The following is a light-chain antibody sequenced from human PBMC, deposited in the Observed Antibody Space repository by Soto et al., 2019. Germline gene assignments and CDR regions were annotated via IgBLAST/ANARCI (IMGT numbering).Light chain of an antibody. Sequence: DIQMTQSPSSLSASVGDRVTITCRAGQGIGNYLAWYQQKPGTVPKLLIYAASTLQSGVPSRFSGSGSETDFTLTISSLQPEDVAPYYCQKYNSAPFTVGPGDKVDIQ. CDR1: QGIGNY. V-gene: IGKV1-27*01. CDR3: QKYNSAPFT. J-gene: IGKJ3*01. CDR2: AAS.